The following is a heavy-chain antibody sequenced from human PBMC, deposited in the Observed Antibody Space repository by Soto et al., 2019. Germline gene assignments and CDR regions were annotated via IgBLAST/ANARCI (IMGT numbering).Heavy chain of an antibody. CDR3: ASSLSLEARTTYYYYYYMDV. V-gene: IGHV4-59*08. Sequence: SPTLSLTCTVSGGSISSYYWSWIRQPPGKGLEWIGYIYYSGSTNYNPSLKSRVTISVDTSKNQFSLKLSSVTAADTAVYYWASSLSLEARTTYYYYYYMDVWGKGTTVTVSS. D-gene: IGHD1-1*01. CDR1: GGSISSYY. CDR2: IYYSGST. J-gene: IGHJ6*03.